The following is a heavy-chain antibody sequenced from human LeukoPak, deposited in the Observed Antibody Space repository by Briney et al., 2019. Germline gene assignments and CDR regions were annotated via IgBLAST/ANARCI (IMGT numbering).Heavy chain of an antibody. CDR3: ARDGAPDIVGHYYYYMDV. D-gene: IGHD2-15*01. CDR1: GYTFTGYY. V-gene: IGHV1-2*02. CDR2: INPNSGGT. Sequence: ASVKVSCKASGYTFTGYYMHWVRQAPGQGLEWMGWINPNSGGTNYAQKFQGRVTMTRDTSISTAYMELSRLRSDDTAVYYCARDGAPDIVGHYYYYMDVWGKGTTVTVSS. J-gene: IGHJ6*03.